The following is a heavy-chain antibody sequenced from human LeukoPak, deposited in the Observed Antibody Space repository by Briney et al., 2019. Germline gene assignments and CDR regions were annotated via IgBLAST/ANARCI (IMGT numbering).Heavy chain of an antibody. J-gene: IGHJ4*02. CDR2: IKSRTDGGTT. V-gene: IGHV3-15*01. CDR3: AARINRDGYNWAFDH. Sequence: GGSLRLSCAASGFTFTNAWMYWVRQAPGKGLEWVARIKSRTDGGTTDYAAPVKGRFTISRDDSKNTLYLEMNSLKTEDTGVFYCAARINRDGYNWAFDHWGQGTLVTVSS. CDR1: GFTFTNAW. D-gene: IGHD5-24*01.